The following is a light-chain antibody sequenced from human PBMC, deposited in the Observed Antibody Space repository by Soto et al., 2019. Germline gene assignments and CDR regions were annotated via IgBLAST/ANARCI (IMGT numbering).Light chain of an antibody. J-gene: IGKJ1*01. V-gene: IGKV3-20*01. CDR1: QSVSSNY. Sequence: EIVLTQSPGTLSLSPGERATLSCRASQSVSSNYLAWYQQKPGQAPSLLIYDTSTRATGVPDRFSGSGSGTDFALTISRVEPEDFAIYFCQQYGSSPGTFGQGTKVEI. CDR2: DTS. CDR3: QQYGSSPGT.